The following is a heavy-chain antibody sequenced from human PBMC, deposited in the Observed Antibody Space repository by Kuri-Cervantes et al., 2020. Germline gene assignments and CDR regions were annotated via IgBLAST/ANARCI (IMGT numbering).Heavy chain of an antibody. CDR2: IYPGDSDT. D-gene: IGHD2-2*01. J-gene: IGHJ4*02. CDR3: GRPRLGYCSTISCQHFDY. Sequence: GESLKISCKGSGYRFTSHWIGWVRQTPGKGLEWMGIIYPGDSDTRYSPSFQGQVTISVDKSISTAYLQWRSLKASDTAMYYCGRPRLGYCSTISCQHFDYWGQGTLVTVSS. V-gene: IGHV5-51*01. CDR1: GYRFTSHW.